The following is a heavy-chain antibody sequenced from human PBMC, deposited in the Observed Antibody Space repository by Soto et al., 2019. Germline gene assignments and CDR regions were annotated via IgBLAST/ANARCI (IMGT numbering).Heavy chain of an antibody. CDR2: IYYSGST. CDR1: GGSISSYY. CDR3: ARAEQLVGPLHYYYYMDV. D-gene: IGHD6-13*01. Sequence: PSETLSLTCTVSGGSISSYYWSWIRQPPGKGLEWIGYIYYSGSTNYNPSLKSRVTISVDTSKNQFSLKLSSVTAADTAVYYCARAEQLVGPLHYYYYMDVWGKGTTVTVSS. V-gene: IGHV4-59*01. J-gene: IGHJ6*03.